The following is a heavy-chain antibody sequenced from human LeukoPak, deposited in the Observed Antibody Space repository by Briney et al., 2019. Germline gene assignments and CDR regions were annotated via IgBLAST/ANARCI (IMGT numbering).Heavy chain of an antibody. D-gene: IGHD2-15*01. V-gene: IGHV3-23*01. CDR1: GFTFSSYA. Sequence: GGSLRLSCAASGFTFSSYAMHWVRQAPGKGLEWVSAISGSGGSTYYADSVKGRFTISRDDSKNTLYLQMNSLRAEDTAVYYCAKDSTLVRGPEDYWGQGTLVTVSS. CDR3: AKDSTLVRGPEDY. CDR2: ISGSGGST. J-gene: IGHJ4*02.